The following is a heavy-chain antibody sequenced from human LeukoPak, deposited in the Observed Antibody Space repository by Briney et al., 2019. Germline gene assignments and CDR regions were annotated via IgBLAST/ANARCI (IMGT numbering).Heavy chain of an antibody. V-gene: IGHV1-18*01. Sequence: ASVKVSCKASGYTFTSYGISWVRQAPGQGLVWMGWISAYNGNTNYAQKLQGRVTTTTDTSTSTAYMELRSLRSDDTAVYYCARDVGPGDWLLLTTYYYYGMDVWGQGTTVTVSS. CDR1: GYTFTSYG. CDR3: ARDVGPGDWLLLTTYYYYGMDV. D-gene: IGHD3-9*01. J-gene: IGHJ6*02. CDR2: ISAYNGNT.